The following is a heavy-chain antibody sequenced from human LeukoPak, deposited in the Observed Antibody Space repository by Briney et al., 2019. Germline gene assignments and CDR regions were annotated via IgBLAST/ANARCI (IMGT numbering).Heavy chain of an antibody. CDR3: ATFKERESYHYTVDL. V-gene: IGHV3-74*01. D-gene: IGHD3-16*02. J-gene: IGHJ4*02. CDR1: GSTFSSYW. Sequence: PGGSLRLSCAASGSTFSSYWMRWVRHAPGEGLVWVSCINSDGSSTNYADAVKGRCTISRDNAKNTLYLQMKSLGAEDTAVYYSATFKERESYHYTVDLWGQGTLVIVSS. CDR2: INSDGSST.